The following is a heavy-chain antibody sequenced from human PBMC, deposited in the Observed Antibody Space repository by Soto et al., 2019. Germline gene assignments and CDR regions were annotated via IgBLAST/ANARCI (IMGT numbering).Heavy chain of an antibody. CDR1: GFTFSSYA. Sequence: GGSLRLSCAASGFTFSSYAMSWVRQAPGKGLEWVSAISGSGGSTYYADSVKGRFTISRDNSKNTLYLQMNSLRAEDTAVYYCARDGYGDYGFDYWGQGTLVTVSS. J-gene: IGHJ4*02. CDR2: ISGSGGST. D-gene: IGHD4-17*01. V-gene: IGHV3-23*01. CDR3: ARDGYGDYGFDY.